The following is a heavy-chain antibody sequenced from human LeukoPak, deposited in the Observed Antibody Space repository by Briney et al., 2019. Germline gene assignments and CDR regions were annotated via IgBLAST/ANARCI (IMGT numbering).Heavy chain of an antibody. CDR1: GGSISSYY. CDR2: IYYSGTT. J-gene: IGHJ4*02. CDR3: ARGVYIAAAQYGY. D-gene: IGHD6-13*01. V-gene: IGHV4-59*01. Sequence: PSETLSLTCTVSGGSISSYYWSWIRQPPGKGLERIGYIYYSGTTNYNPSLKSRVTISVDTSKNQFSLKLRSVTAADTAVYYCARGVYIAAAQYGYWGQGTLVTVSS.